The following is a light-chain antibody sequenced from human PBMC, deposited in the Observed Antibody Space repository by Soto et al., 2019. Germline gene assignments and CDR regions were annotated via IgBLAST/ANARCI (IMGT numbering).Light chain of an antibody. CDR1: QSVSNY. CDR2: DVT. CDR3: QSLFT. J-gene: IGKJ3*01. Sequence: EIVLTQSPATLSLSPGERATLSCRASQSVSNYLAWYQQKPGQAPRLLIYDVTNRATGIPARFSGSGSGTDFTLTISSLEPEDFAVYYCQSLFTFDPGTKVDIK. V-gene: IGKV3-11*01.